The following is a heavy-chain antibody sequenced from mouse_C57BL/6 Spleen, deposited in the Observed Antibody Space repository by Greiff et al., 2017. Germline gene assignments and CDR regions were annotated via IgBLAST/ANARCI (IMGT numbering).Heavy chain of an antibody. Sequence: EVKLVESGGGLVQPKGSLKLSCAASGFSFNTYAMNWVSQAPGKGLEWVARIRSKSNNYATYYADSVKDRFTISRDDSESMLYLQMNNLKTDDTAMYYCVRQCGPYFDDWGQGTTLTVSS. CDR1: GFSFNTYA. CDR2: IRSKSNNYAT. D-gene: IGHD1-1*02. J-gene: IGHJ2*01. V-gene: IGHV10-1*01. CDR3: VRQCGPYFDD.